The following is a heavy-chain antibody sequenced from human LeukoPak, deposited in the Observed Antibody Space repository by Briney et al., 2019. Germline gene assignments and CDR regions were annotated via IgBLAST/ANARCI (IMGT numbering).Heavy chain of an antibody. CDR3: ASTGLGMWRGY. CDR2: ITGNGGST. D-gene: IGHD7-27*01. V-gene: IGHV3-64*01. Sequence: GGSLRLSCAASGFTFSRYAMHWVRQAPGKGLEYVSAITGNGGSTYYANSVKGRFTISRDNSKTTLYLQMNSLRAEDTAVYYCASTGLGMWRGYWGQGTLVTVSS. J-gene: IGHJ4*02. CDR1: GFTFSRYA.